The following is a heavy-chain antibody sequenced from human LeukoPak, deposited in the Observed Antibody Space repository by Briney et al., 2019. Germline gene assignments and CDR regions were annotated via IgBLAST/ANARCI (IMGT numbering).Heavy chain of an antibody. CDR1: GFTFSSYW. J-gene: IGHJ4*02. CDR2: INTDGSST. D-gene: IGHD1-26*01. Sequence: PGGSLTFNCAASGFTFSSYWMHWVRQAPGKGLVWVSRINTDGSSTNYADSVKGRFTISRDNAKNTLYLQMNSLRAEDTAVYYCLATVGSYLPDYWGQGTLVTVSS. CDR3: LATVGSYLPDY. V-gene: IGHV3-74*01.